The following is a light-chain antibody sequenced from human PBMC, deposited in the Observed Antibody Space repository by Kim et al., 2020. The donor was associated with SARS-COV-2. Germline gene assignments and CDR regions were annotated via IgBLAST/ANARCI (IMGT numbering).Light chain of an antibody. Sequence: SSVGDRVTITCQANQDISNNLNWDQQKPGKAPKVLIYDATILETGVPSRFSGSRSGTDFIFTINSLQPEDFATYYCQQYDNSVITFGGGTKVDIK. CDR2: DAT. CDR3: QQYDNSVIT. V-gene: IGKV1-33*01. CDR1: QDISNN. J-gene: IGKJ4*01.